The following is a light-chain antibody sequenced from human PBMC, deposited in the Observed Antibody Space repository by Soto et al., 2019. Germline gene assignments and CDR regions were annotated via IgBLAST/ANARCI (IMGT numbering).Light chain of an antibody. CDR2: TAS. CDR3: QQFNNYPRT. V-gene: IGKV1-9*01. CDR1: QAISNY. J-gene: IGKJ2*01. Sequence: DIQVTQSPSFLSASVGDRVTITCRASQAISNYLAWYQQIPGRAPTLLIYTASTLHSGVPSRFSGSGSGTEFTLTISSLQPEDFATYYCQQFNNYPRTFGQGTKLEIK.